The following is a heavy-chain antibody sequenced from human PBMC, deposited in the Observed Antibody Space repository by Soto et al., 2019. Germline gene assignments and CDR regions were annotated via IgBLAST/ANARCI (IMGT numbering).Heavy chain of an antibody. V-gene: IGHV3-53*01. CDR1: GFSVSSSH. Sequence: PGGSLRLSCAASGFSVSSSHMNWVRQAPGKGLEWVSVIYSGGSAYYAVSVKGRFTISRDNSRNTVFLQMNGLRAEDTAVYYCARLAPYGSGSYSFRYNWFDPWGPGT. J-gene: IGHJ5*02. D-gene: IGHD3-10*01. CDR3: ARLAPYGSGSYSFRYNWFDP. CDR2: IYSGGSA.